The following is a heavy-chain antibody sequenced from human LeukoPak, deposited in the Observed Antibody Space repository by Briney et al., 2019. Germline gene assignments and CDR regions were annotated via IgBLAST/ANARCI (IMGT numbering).Heavy chain of an antibody. CDR1: GGSFSGYY. CDR3: ARGLARVYYYGMDV. J-gene: IGHJ6*02. CDR2: INHSGST. V-gene: IGHV4-34*01. Sequence: PSETLSLTCAVYGGSFSGYYWSWIRQPPGKGLEWIGEINHSGSTNYNPSLKSRVTISVDTYKNQFSLKLSSVTAADTAVYYCARGLARVYYYGMDVWGQGTTVTVSS.